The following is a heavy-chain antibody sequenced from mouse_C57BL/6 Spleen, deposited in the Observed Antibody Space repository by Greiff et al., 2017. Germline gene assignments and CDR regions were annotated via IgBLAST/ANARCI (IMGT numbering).Heavy chain of an antibody. Sequence: QVQLKQSGAELVRPGASVTLSCKASGYTFTDYEMHWVKQTPVHGLEWIGAIDPETGGTAYNQKFKGKAILTADKSSSTAYMELRSLTSEDSAVYYCTREGETGTTWFAYWGQGTLVTVSA. CDR2: IDPETGGT. V-gene: IGHV1-15*01. CDR3: TREGETGTTWFAY. J-gene: IGHJ3*01. CDR1: GYTFTDYE. D-gene: IGHD4-1*01.